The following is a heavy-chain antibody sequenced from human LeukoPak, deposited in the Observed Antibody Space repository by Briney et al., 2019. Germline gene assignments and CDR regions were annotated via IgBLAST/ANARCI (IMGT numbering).Heavy chain of an antibody. V-gene: IGHV3-23*01. CDR1: GFTFSSYA. CDR3: ANQLLWFGELLGY. J-gene: IGHJ4*02. Sequence: GGSLRLSCAASGFTFSSYAMSWVRQAPGKGLEWVSAISGSGGSTYYADSVKGRFTISGDNSKNTLYLQMNSLRAEDTAVYYCANQLLWFGELLGYWGQGTLVTVSS. D-gene: IGHD3-10*01. CDR2: ISGSGGST.